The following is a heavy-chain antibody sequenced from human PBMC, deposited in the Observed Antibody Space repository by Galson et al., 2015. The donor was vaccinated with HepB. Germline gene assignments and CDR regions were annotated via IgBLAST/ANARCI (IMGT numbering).Heavy chain of an antibody. Sequence: SLRLSCAASGFTVSNHGMHWVRQAAGKGLEWLAVIASDGSYEQYADSVKGRITISRDTSKNTVHLQMYSLRAEDTGVYYCVREQGYGGYRTSDYWGQGTPVTVSS. D-gene: IGHD4-17*01. CDR3: VREQGYGGYRTSDY. J-gene: IGHJ4*02. CDR1: GFTVSNHG. V-gene: IGHV3-33*01. CDR2: IASDGSYE.